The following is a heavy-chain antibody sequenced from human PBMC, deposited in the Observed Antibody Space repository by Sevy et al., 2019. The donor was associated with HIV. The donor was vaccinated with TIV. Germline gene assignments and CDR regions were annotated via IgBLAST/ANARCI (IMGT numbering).Heavy chain of an antibody. V-gene: IGHV3-21*01. CDR3: ARDLVIPATTDYFYYGMDV. D-gene: IGHD2-15*01. CDR1: GFTIRTYN. Sequence: GGSLRLSCAASGFTIRTYNMNWVRQAPGKGLEWVSSISSSSTYIYYADSVKGRFTISRDNAMNSLYLQMSSLRAEDTAVYYCARDLVIPATTDYFYYGMDVWGQGTTVTVSS. J-gene: IGHJ6*02. CDR2: ISSSSTYI.